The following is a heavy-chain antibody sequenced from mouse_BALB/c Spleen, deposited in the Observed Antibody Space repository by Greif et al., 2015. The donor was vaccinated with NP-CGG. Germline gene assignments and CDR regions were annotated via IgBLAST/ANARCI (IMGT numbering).Heavy chain of an antibody. CDR3: ARYYYGSSYYFDY. D-gene: IGHD1-1*01. CDR2: ISYSGST. J-gene: IGHJ2*01. Sequence: EVKLMESGPSLVKPSQTLSLSCSVTGDSITSGYWNWIRKFPGNKLEYMGYISYSGSTYYNPSLKSRISITRDTSKSQYYRQLNSVTTEDTATYYCARYYYGSSYYFDYWGQGTTLTVSS. V-gene: IGHV3-8*02. CDR1: GDSITSGY.